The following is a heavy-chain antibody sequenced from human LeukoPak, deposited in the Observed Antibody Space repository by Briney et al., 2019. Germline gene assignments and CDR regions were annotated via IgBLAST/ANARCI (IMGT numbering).Heavy chain of an antibody. CDR3: ARDSRMGSFDY. J-gene: IGHJ4*02. D-gene: IGHD1-14*01. CDR1: GFTLSSYS. CDR2: ISSSSSYI. V-gene: IGHV3-21*01. Sequence: GGSLRLSCAASGFTLSSYSMNWVRQAPGKGLEWVSSISSSSSYIYYADSVKGRFTISRDNAKNSLYLQMNSLRAEDTAVYYCARDSRMGSFDYWGQGTLVTVSS.